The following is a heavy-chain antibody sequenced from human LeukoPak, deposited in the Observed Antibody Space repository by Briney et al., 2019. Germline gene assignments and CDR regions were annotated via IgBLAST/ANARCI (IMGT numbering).Heavy chain of an antibody. CDR1: GFTFSSST. Sequence: PGGTLRLSCAASGFTFSSSTMNWVRQAPGKGLEWVSSISGGSIYIYYADSVKGRFTISRDNGKNSLYLQMNSLRAEDTAVYYCASDKTAQLDNYYYYMDVWGKGTTVTISS. V-gene: IGHV3-21*06. D-gene: IGHD6-13*01. CDR3: ASDKTAQLDNYYYYMDV. CDR2: ISGGSIYI. J-gene: IGHJ6*03.